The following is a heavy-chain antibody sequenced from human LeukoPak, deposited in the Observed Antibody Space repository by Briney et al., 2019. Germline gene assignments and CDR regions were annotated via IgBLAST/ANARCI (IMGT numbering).Heavy chain of an antibody. CDR2: MNPNSGNT. D-gene: IGHD1-1*01. CDR1: GYTFISYD. Sequence: ASVKVSCKASGYTFISYDINWVRQATGQGLEWMGWMNPNSGNTGYAQKFQGRVTMTRNTSKSTAYMELSSLRSEDTAVYYCASAALVNTNWYYFDYWGQGTLVTVSS. V-gene: IGHV1-8*01. CDR3: ASAALVNTNWYYFDY. J-gene: IGHJ4*02.